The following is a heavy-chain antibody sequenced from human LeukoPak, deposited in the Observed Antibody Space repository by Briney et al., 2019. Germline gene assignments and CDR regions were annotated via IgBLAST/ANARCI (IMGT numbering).Heavy chain of an antibody. Sequence: PGGSLRLSCAASGFTFSSYAMSWVRQAPGEGLQWVSGISGSGSGTYYADSVRGRFTISRDNSKNTLYLQMNSLRAEDTAVYYCAKDGDYGGFDYWGQGTLVTVSS. CDR1: GFTFSSYA. J-gene: IGHJ4*02. CDR2: ISGSGSGT. V-gene: IGHV3-23*01. D-gene: IGHD4-23*01. CDR3: AKDGDYGGFDY.